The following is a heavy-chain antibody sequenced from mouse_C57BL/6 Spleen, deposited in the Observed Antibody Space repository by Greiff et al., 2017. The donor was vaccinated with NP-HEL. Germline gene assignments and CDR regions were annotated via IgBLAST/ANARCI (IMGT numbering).Heavy chain of an antibody. CDR1: GYTFTSYW. D-gene: IGHD2-1*01. Sequence: QVQLQQPGAELVRPGTSVKLSCKASGYTFTSYWMHWVKQRPGQGLEWIGVIDPSDSYTNYNQKFKGKATLTVDTSSSTAYMQLSSLTSEDSAVYYCAREGRDLLSAYWGQGTLVTVSA. V-gene: IGHV1-59*01. CDR3: AREGRDLLSAY. J-gene: IGHJ3*01. CDR2: IDPSDSYT.